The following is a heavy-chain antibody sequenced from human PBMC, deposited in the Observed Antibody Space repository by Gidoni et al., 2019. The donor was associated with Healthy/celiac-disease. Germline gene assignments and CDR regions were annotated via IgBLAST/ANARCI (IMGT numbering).Heavy chain of an antibody. CDR2: IYYSGSP. Sequence: QPQLQESGPGLVKPSATLSLTCTVAGGSISSSSYYWGWIRQPPGKGLEWIGSIYYSGSPSYNPSLKSRVPISVDTSKIQFSLKLSSVTAADAAVYYCASPRAGDDAFDIWGQGTMVTVSS. J-gene: IGHJ3*02. CDR1: GGSISSSSYY. V-gene: IGHV4-39*01. CDR3: ASPRAGDDAFDI. D-gene: IGHD7-27*01.